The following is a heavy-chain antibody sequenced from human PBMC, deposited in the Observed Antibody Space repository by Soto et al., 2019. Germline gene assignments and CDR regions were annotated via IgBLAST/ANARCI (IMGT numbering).Heavy chain of an antibody. J-gene: IGHJ6*03. CDR3: ARHGDYVSMDV. CDR1: GFTFSNYW. V-gene: IGHV3-7*01. Sequence: GGSLRLSCAASGFTFSNYWMSWVRQAPGKGLEWVANIKQDVSEKYYVDSVKGRFTISRDNVKNSLYLQMNSLRAEDTAVFYCARHGDYVSMDVWGKGTTVTVSS. CDR2: IKQDVSEK. D-gene: IGHD4-17*01.